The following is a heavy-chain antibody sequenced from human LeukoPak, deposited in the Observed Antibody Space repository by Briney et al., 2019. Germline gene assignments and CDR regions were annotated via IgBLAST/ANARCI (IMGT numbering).Heavy chain of an antibody. Sequence: GGSLRLSCTASGVTLSSYAMSWARQAPGKGLEWVSGVSSSGSGGNTYYADSVKGRFTISRDNSKNTLYLQMNSLRTEDTAVYHCAKDLYGNGWYNYFDPWGQGALVTVSS. J-gene: IGHJ5*02. D-gene: IGHD6-19*01. CDR2: VSSSGSGGNT. V-gene: IGHV3-23*01. CDR1: GVTLSSYA. CDR3: AKDLYGNGWYNYFDP.